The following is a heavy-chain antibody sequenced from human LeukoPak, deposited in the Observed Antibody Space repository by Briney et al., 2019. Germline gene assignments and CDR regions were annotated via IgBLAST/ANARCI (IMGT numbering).Heavy chain of an antibody. D-gene: IGHD3-22*01. CDR2: IYYSGST. CDR3: ARGVPRRRSSGYYYEGRWPFDY. J-gene: IGHJ4*02. Sequence: SETLSLTCTVSGGSISSSSYYWGWIRQPPGKGLEWIGSIYYSGSTYYNPSLKSRVTISVDTSKNQFSLKLSSVTAADTAVYYCARGVPRRRSSGYYYEGRWPFDYWGQGTLVTVSS. V-gene: IGHV4-39*07. CDR1: GGSISSSSYY.